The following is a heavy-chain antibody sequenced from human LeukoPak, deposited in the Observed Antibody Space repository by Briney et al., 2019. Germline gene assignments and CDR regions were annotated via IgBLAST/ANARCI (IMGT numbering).Heavy chain of an antibody. J-gene: IGHJ3*02. CDR2: IKQDGSEK. V-gene: IGHV3-7*01. CDR3: ARVLRHYDILTGYSTWGAFDI. CDR1: GFTFSTYW. D-gene: IGHD3-9*01. Sequence: GGSLRLSCAASGFTFSTYWMSWVGQAPGKGLEWVANIKQDGSEKYYVDSVKGRFTISRDNAKNSLYLQMNSLRAEDTAVYYCARVLRHYDILTGYSTWGAFDIWGQGTMVTVSS.